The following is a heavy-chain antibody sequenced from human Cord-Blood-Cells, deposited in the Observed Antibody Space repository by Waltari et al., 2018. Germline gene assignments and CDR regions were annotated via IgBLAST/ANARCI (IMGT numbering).Heavy chain of an antibody. CDR1: GFTFSSYG. CDR3: AKDYDFWSGYFDY. D-gene: IGHD3-3*01. V-gene: IGHV3-30*18. J-gene: IGHJ4*02. Sequence: QVQLVESGGGVVQPGRSLRLSCAASGFTFSSYGMPWVRQAPGKGLEWVAVISYDGSNKYYADSVKGRFTISRDNSKNTLYLQMNSLRAEDTAVYYCAKDYDFWSGYFDYWGQGTLVTISS. CDR2: ISYDGSNK.